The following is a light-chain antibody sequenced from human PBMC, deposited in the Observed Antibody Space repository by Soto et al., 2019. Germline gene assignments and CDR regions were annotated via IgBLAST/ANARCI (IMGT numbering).Light chain of an antibody. J-gene: IGKJ4*01. Sequence: DIVLIQSPATLSLSPGDRATLSCRASQSVSSYLAWYQQKPGQSPRLFIYDASNRAPGIPARFSGSGSGTDFTLTISSLEPEDFAVYYCQQRSNWPLTFGGGTKVEIK. CDR1: QSVSSY. CDR2: DAS. V-gene: IGKV3-11*01. CDR3: QQRSNWPLT.